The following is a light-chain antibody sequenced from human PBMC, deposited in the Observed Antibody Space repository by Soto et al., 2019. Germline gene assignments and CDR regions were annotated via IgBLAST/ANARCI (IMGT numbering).Light chain of an antibody. Sequence: DIQMTQSPSTLSASVGDRVTITCRASQSISSWLAWYQQKPGKAPKLLIYDVSILQSGVPSRFSGSVSGTEFTLTISGLQPGDSATYYCQQYNNYPWTFGLGTKVDIK. J-gene: IGKJ1*01. CDR3: QQYNNYPWT. V-gene: IGKV1-5*01. CDR1: QSISSW. CDR2: DVS.